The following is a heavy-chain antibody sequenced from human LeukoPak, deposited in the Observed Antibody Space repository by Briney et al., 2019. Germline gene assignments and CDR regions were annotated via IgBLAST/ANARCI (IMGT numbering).Heavy chain of an antibody. Sequence: GGSLRLSCAASGFTFNKYALHWVRQAPGKGLEYVSAISTNGDSTYYANSVKGRFTISRDNSKNTLYLQMGSLRAEDMAVYYCARYCNGDNCYSGYDYWGQGTLVTVSS. CDR1: GFTFNKYA. V-gene: IGHV3-64*01. CDR3: ARYCNGDNCYSGYDY. CDR2: ISTNGDST. J-gene: IGHJ4*02. D-gene: IGHD2-15*01.